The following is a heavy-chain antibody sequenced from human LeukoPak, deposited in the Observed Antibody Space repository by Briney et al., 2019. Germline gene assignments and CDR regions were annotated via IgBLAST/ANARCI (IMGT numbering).Heavy chain of an antibody. CDR1: GFTFSSFA. Sequence: PGGSLRLSCAASGFTFSSFAMNWVRQAPGKGLEFVSFISSSGSPTYYADSVKGRFTISRDNAKNSLFLQMNSLRAEDTAVYYCAVGGGYWGQGALVTVSS. D-gene: IGHD3-16*01. CDR3: AVGGGY. V-gene: IGHV3-48*03. CDR2: ISSSGSPT. J-gene: IGHJ4*02.